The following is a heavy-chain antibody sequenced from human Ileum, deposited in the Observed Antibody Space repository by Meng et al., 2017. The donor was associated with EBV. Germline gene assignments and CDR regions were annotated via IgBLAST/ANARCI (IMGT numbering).Heavy chain of an antibody. D-gene: IGHD5-12*01. CDR1: EFTFSAYW. CDR2: ISPDGDTT. J-gene: IGHJ4*02. CDR3: ARDFDSGTGY. Sequence: QLVWSGGGLVQPGWSLILSCAASEFTFSAYWIHWVRQAPGKGLVWVSRISPDGDTTHYADFVKGRFTISRDNAKNTLYLQMNSLRAEDTALYYCARDFDSGTGYWGQGILVTVSS. V-gene: IGHV3-74*01.